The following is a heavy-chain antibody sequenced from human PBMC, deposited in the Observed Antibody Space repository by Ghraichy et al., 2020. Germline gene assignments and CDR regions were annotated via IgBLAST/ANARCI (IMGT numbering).Heavy chain of an antibody. V-gene: IGHV4-39*01. CDR2: IYYSGST. Sequence: SETLSLTCTVSGGSISSSSYYWGWIRQPPGKGLEWIGSIYYSGSTYYNPSLKSRVTISVDTSKNQFSLKLSSVTAADTAVYYCARSRGDSSGYYLYYYCYYGMDVWGQGTTVTVSS. CDR3: ARSRGDSSGYYLYYYCYYGMDV. CDR1: GGSISSSSYY. D-gene: IGHD3-22*01. J-gene: IGHJ6*02.